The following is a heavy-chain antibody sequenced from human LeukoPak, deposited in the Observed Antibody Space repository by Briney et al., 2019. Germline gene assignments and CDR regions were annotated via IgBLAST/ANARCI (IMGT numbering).Heavy chain of an antibody. Sequence: SETLSLTCAVSGVSISSGGYSWSWIRQPPGKGLEWIGYIYHSGSTYYNPSLKSRVTISVDRSKNQFSLKLSSVTAADTAVYYCARGGYYYDSSGYPFDYWGQGTLVTVSS. CDR1: GVSISSGGYS. D-gene: IGHD3-22*01. CDR3: ARGGYYYDSSGYPFDY. CDR2: IYHSGST. V-gene: IGHV4-30-2*01. J-gene: IGHJ4*02.